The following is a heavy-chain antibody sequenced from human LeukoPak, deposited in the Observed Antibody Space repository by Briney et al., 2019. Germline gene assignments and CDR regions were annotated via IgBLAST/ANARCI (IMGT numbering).Heavy chain of an antibody. V-gene: IGHV4-59*01. CDR1: GGSISSYY. CDR2: IYYSGST. CDR3: ARDRVGSSGWYAGGWFDP. J-gene: IGHJ5*02. D-gene: IGHD6-19*01. Sequence: SETLPLTCTVSGGSISSYYWSWIRQPPGKGLEWIGYIYYSGSTNYNPSLKSRVTISVDTSKNQFSLKLSSVTAADTAVYYCARDRVGSSGWYAGGWFDPWGQGTLVTVSS.